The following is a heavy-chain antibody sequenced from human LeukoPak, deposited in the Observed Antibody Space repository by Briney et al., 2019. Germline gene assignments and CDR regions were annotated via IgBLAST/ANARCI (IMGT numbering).Heavy chain of an antibody. CDR2: IYYSGST. J-gene: IGHJ4*02. CDR3: ARGDYDFLRGFDY. Sequence: SETLSLTCGVYGGSFSGYYWSWIRQPPGKGLEWIGYIYYSGSTNYNPSLKSRVTISVDTSKNQFSLKLSSVTAADTAVYYCARGDYDFLRGFDYWGQGTLVTVSS. V-gene: IGHV4-59*01. D-gene: IGHD3-3*01. CDR1: GGSFSGYY.